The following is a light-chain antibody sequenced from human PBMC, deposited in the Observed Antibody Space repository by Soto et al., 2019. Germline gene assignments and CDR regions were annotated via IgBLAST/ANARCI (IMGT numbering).Light chain of an antibody. CDR3: QQYDNWPLT. CDR1: QSVRSN. J-gene: IGKJ4*01. V-gene: IGKV3-15*01. CDR2: GAS. Sequence: EVVMTQSPATLSVSPGEGATLSCRASQSVRSNLAWYQQKPGQSHRLLIYGASTRATAVPARFSGSGSGTEFTLTISSLQSEDVAVYYCQQYDNWPLTFGGGTQVEIK.